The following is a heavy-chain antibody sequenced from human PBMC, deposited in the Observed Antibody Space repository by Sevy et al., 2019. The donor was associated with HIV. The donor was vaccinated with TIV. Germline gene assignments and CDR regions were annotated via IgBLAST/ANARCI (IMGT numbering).Heavy chain of an antibody. J-gene: IGHJ6*02. CDR1: GGSISSSSYY. CDR3: ARWGIAVAGAYYYDGMDV. V-gene: IGHV4-39*01. Sequence: SETLSLTCTVSGGSISSSSYYWGWIRQPPGKGLEWIGSIYYSGSTYYNPSLKSRVTISVDTSKNQFSLKLSSVTAADTAVYYCARWGIAVAGAYYYDGMDVWGQGTTVTVSS. D-gene: IGHD6-19*01. CDR2: IYYSGST.